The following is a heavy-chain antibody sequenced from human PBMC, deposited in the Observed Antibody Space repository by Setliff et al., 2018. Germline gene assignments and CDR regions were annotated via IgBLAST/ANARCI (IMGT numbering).Heavy chain of an antibody. V-gene: IGHV1-18*01. CDR2: IRGYTGNT. Sequence: GASVKVSCKASGYTFTDYGITWVRQAPGQGLEWMGWIRGYTGNTNYAHKLQGRVTLTTDTSTGTAYMELRSLRSDDTAVYYCSRLVRYCTVTSCQRASGGEHWGQGTLVTVSS. D-gene: IGHD2-8*02. CDR1: GYTFTDYG. J-gene: IGHJ1*01. CDR3: SRLVRYCTVTSCQRASGGEH.